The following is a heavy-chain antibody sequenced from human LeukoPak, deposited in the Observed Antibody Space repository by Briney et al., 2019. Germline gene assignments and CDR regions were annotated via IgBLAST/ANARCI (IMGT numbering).Heavy chain of an antibody. J-gene: IGHJ4*02. Sequence: TPSETLSLTCAVSGGSISSSNWWSWVRQPPGKGLEWIGEIYHSGSTNYNPSLKSRVTISVDKSKNQFSLKLSSVTAADTAVYFCARGYGDFRVEGRYFHSWGQGTLVTVSS. CDR3: ARGYGDFRVEGRYFHS. D-gene: IGHD4-17*01. V-gene: IGHV4-4*02. CDR2: IYHSGST. CDR1: GGSISSSNW.